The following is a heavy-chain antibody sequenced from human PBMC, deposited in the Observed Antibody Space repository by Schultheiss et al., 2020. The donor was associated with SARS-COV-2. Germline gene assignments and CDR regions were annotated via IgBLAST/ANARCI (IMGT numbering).Heavy chain of an antibody. V-gene: IGHV4-59*12. Sequence: SQTLSLTCTVSGGSISSYYWSWIRQPPGKGLEWIGYISYSGSTSYNPSLKSRVTISVDTSKNQFSLKLSSVTAADTAVYYCARGLTHTYYYYMDVWGKGTTVTVSS. CDR2: ISYSGST. CDR1: GGSISSYY. CDR3: ARGLTHTYYYYMDV. J-gene: IGHJ6*03.